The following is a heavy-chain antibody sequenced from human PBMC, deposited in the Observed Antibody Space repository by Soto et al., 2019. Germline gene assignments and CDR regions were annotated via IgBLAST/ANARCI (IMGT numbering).Heavy chain of an antibody. CDR1: GFSLSTSGVG. Sequence: QITLKESGPTLVNPTQTLTLTCTFSGFSLSTSGVGVGWIRQPPGKALEWLALIYWNDDKRYSQSLKSRLTITKDTSKKQVVLTMTNMVPVDTATYYCASASETAVAGTFWFDPWGQGTLVTVSS. J-gene: IGHJ5*02. D-gene: IGHD6-19*01. V-gene: IGHV2-5*01. CDR3: ASASETAVAGTFWFDP. CDR2: IYWNDDK.